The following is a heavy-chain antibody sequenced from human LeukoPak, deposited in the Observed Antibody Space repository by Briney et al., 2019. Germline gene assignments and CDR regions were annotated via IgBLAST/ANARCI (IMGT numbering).Heavy chain of an antibody. J-gene: IGHJ3*02. CDR3: ITTTGNDAFDI. D-gene: IGHD1-1*01. V-gene: IGHV3-15*01. Sequence: GGSLRLSCAASGFTFSNDWMSWVRQAPGKGLEWVARIKSKTDSGTSEYAATVKGRFTIARAKSKHKLYLQMHSLKTEDTAVYYYITTTGNDAFDIWGQGTMVTVSS. CDR1: GFTFSNDW. CDR2: IKSKTDSGTS.